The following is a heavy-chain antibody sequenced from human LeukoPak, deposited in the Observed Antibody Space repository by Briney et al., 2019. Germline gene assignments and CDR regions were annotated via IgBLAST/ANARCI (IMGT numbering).Heavy chain of an antibody. CDR2: MNPNSGNT. J-gene: IGHJ3*02. D-gene: IGHD6-13*01. CDR1: GYTFTSYD. CDR3: ARIAAAGTSDAFDI. V-gene: IGHV1-8*03. Sequence: GASVKVSCKASGYTFTSYDINWVRQATGQGLEWMGWMNPNSGNTGYAQKFQGRVTITRNTSISTAYMELSSLRSEDTAVYYCARIAAAGTSDAFDIWGQGTMVTVSS.